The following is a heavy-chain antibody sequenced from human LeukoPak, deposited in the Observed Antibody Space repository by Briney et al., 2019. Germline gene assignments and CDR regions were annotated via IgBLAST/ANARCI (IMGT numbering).Heavy chain of an antibody. Sequence: PGGSLRLSCAASGFTVSSNYMSWVRQAPGKGLEWVSVIYSGGSTDYADSVKGRFTISRDNSRNTVYLQMHSLRADDTAVYYCAKTGPYYFDIWGQGTLVTVSS. CDR1: GFTVSSNY. J-gene: IGHJ4*02. V-gene: IGHV3-53*01. CDR2: IYSGGST. D-gene: IGHD3-10*01. CDR3: AKTGPYYFDI.